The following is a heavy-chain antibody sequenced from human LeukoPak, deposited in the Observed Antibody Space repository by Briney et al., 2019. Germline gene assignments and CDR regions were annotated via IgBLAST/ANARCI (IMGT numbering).Heavy chain of an antibody. CDR1: GGTFSSYA. V-gene: IGHV1-69*05. D-gene: IGHD3-16*01. Sequence: SVKVSCKASGGTFSSYAISWVRQAPGQGLEWMGGIIPIFGTADYAQKFQGRVTITTDESTSTAYMELSSLRSEDTAVYYCARTNLFTLRQFDYWGQGTLVTVSS. CDR3: ARTNLFTLRQFDY. CDR2: IIPIFGTA. J-gene: IGHJ4*02.